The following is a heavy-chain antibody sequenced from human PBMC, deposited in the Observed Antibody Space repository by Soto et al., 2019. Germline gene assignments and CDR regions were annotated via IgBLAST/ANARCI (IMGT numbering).Heavy chain of an antibody. V-gene: IGHV3-48*02. CDR2: ISSSSSTI. CDR3: ARDTRVVPAAMGGYGSYYYRMDV. D-gene: IGHD2-2*01. CDR1: GFTFSSYS. Sequence: PGGSLRLSCAASGFTFSSYSMSWVRQAPGKGLEWVSYISSSSSTIYYADYVKGRFTISRDNAKNSLYLQMSSLRDEDTAVYYCARDTRVVPAAMGGYGSYYYRMDVWGQGTTVTVSS. J-gene: IGHJ6*02.